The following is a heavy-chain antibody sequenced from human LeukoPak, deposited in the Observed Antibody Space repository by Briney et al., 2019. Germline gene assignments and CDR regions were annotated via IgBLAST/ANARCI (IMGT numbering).Heavy chain of an antibody. V-gene: IGHV3-13*01. CDR3: ARVAAAGKGFDY. CDR1: GFTFSSYD. J-gene: IGHJ4*02. Sequence: GGSLRLSCATSGFTFSSYDMHWVRQATGKGLDWVSAIDIAGDTYYPGSVKGRFTISRENAKNSLYLQMNSLRAGDTAVYYCARVAAAGKGFDYWGQGTLVTVST. CDR2: IDIAGDT. D-gene: IGHD6-13*01.